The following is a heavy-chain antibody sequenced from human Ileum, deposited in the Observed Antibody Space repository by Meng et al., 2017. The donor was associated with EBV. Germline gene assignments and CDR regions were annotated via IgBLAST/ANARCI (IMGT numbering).Heavy chain of an antibody. Sequence: QVQLQGSGPGLVKPSETLSLTCTVSCGSISSYYWSWIRQPPGKGLEWIGYIYYSGSTNHNPSLKSRVTISVDTSKNQFSLNLSSVTAADTAVYYCARGGWSLDYWGQGTLVTVSS. J-gene: IGHJ4*02. CDR3: ARGGWSLDY. V-gene: IGHV4-59*08. CDR2: IYYSGST. CDR1: CGSISSYY. D-gene: IGHD2-15*01.